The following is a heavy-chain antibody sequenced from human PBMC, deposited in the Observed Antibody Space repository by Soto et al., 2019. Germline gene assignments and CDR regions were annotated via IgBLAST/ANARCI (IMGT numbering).Heavy chain of an antibody. CDR2: INGDGGST. J-gene: IGHJ5*02. Sequence: PGGSLRLSCAASGFTFSTYWMHWVRQAPGKGLVWVSRINGDGGSTSYADSVKGRFTISRDNAKNTVYLQMNSLRAEDTAVYYCARVVRWFDPWGQGTLVTVSS. CDR1: GFTFSTYW. D-gene: IGHD3-16*02. CDR3: ARVVRWFDP. V-gene: IGHV3-74*01.